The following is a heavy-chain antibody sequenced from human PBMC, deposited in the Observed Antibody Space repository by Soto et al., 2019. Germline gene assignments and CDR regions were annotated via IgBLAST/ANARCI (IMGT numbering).Heavy chain of an antibody. CDR1: GFTVSSNY. CDR2: IYSGGST. J-gene: IGHJ5*02. Sequence: EVQLVESGGGLVQPGGSLRLSCAASGFTVSSNYMSWVRQAPGKGLEWVSVIYSGGSTYYADSVKGRFPISRHNSKNTPYLQMNSLRAEDTAVYYCARGEEYCSDGSCYVTWFDPWGQGTLVTVSS. CDR3: ARGEEYCSDGSCYVTWFDP. D-gene: IGHD2-15*01. V-gene: IGHV3-53*04.